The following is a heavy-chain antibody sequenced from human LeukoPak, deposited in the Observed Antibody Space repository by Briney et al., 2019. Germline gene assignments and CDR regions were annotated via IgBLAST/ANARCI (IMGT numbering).Heavy chain of an antibody. CDR1: GGSFSSFA. CDR3: AKASWVSSTDAVR. Sequence: GGSLRLSCAASGGSFSSFAMSWVRQGPARGLEWVSSIRGHGETFYADSVQGRFTLSSDSSRNTVYFQLNNLRVEDTAIYYCAKASWVSSTDAVRWGQGTLVTVSS. D-gene: IGHD3-16*01. V-gene: IGHV3-23*01. J-gene: IGHJ4*02. CDR2: IRGHGET.